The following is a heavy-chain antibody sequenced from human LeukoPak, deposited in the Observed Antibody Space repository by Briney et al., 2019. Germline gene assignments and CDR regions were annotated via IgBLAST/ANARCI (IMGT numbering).Heavy chain of an antibody. V-gene: IGHV3-21*01. CDR3: ARDIDGWVAARRQPIDY. CDR1: GFTFCSYS. Sequence: GGAPRLSCATPGFTFCSYSMKWGRPAPGRGVGWVSSISSSRCYIYCAGSVKGRFTISRDNAKNSLYLQMNSLRAEDTAVYYCARDIDGWVAARRQPIDYWGQGTLVTVSS. CDR2: ISSSRCYI. J-gene: IGHJ4*02. D-gene: IGHD6-13*01.